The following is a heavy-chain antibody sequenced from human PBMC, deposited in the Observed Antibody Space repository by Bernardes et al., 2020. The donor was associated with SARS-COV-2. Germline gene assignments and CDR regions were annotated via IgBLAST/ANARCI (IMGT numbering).Heavy chain of an antibody. CDR1: GFSLTITGVG. CDR2: IYWNDNK. V-gene: IGHV2-5*01. Sequence: SGPTLVKPTQTLTLTCTFSGFSLTITGVGVGWIRQPPGKALEWLALIYWNDNKYYSPSLENRLTITKDTSKNQVVLTITNMDPVDTATYFCAHRLSYSSSYYYFDYWGQGTLVTVSS. D-gene: IGHD6-13*01. CDR3: AHRLSYSSSYYYFDY. J-gene: IGHJ4*02.